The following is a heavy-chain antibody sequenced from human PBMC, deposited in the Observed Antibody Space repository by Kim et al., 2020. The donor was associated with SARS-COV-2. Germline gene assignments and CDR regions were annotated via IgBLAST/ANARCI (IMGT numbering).Heavy chain of an antibody. D-gene: IGHD1-26*01. V-gene: IGHV4-34*01. Sequence: SETLSLTCAVYGGSFSGYYWSWIRQPPGKGLEWIGEINHSGSTNYNPSLKSRVTISVDTSKNQFSLKLSSVTAADTAVYYCARRELLMGWVDPWGQGTLVTVSS. CDR3: ARRELLMGWVDP. CDR2: INHSGST. J-gene: IGHJ5*02. CDR1: GGSFSGYY.